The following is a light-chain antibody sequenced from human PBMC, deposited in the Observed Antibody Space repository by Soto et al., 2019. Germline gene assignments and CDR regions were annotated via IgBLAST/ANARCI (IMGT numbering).Light chain of an antibody. J-gene: IGKJ4*01. V-gene: IGKV3-11*01. CDR1: QSVGSF. CDR3: QQRSNWPLT. CDR2: DAS. Sequence: EIVLTQSPATLSLSPGERATLSCRASQSVGSFLVWYQQKPGQAPRLLIYDASNRATGIPARFSGSGSGTDFTLTISSLEPEDFAVYYCQQRSNWPLTFGAGTKVDIK.